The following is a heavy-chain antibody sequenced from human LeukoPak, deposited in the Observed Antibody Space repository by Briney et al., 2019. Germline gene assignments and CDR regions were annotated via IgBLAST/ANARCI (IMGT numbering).Heavy chain of an antibody. CDR1: GFTFTNAW. Sequence: PGGSLRLSCAASGFTFTNAWMSWVRQAPGKGLEWVGRFKSKTDGGTTDYAAPVKGRFTFSRDDSKNTLYLQMHSLKTEDTAVYYCTTDYYGSGSHPDAFDIWGRGTMVTVSS. V-gene: IGHV3-15*01. D-gene: IGHD3-10*01. CDR3: TTDYYGSGSHPDAFDI. J-gene: IGHJ3*02. CDR2: FKSKTDGGTT.